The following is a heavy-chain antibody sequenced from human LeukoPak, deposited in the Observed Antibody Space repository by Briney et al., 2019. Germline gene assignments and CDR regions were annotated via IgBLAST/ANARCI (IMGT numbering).Heavy chain of an antibody. D-gene: IGHD5-12*01. CDR3: ARMHYSGYDPNWFDP. V-gene: IGHV1-2*02. CDR2: INPNSGGT. CDR1: GYTFTGYY. J-gene: IGHJ5*02. Sequence: ASVKVSCKASGYTFTGYYMHWVRQAPGQGLEWMGWINPNSGGTNYAQKFQGRVTMTRDTSISTAYMELSRLRSDDTAVYYCARMHYSGYDPNWFDPWGQGTLVTVSS.